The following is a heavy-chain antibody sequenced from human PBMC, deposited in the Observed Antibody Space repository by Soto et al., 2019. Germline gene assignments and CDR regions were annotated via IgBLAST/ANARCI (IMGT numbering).Heavy chain of an antibody. J-gene: IGHJ6*02. CDR3: AKALFVQLERYYYGMDV. CDR1: GFNFSSYG. V-gene: IGHV3-30*18. CDR2: ISYDGSNK. D-gene: IGHD1-1*01. Sequence: QVQLVESGGGVVQPGRSLRLSCAASGFNFSSYGMHWVRQAPGKGLEWVAVISYDGSNKYYADSVKGRFTISRDNSKNTLYLQMNSLRAEDTAVYYCAKALFVQLERYYYGMDVWGQGTTVTVSS.